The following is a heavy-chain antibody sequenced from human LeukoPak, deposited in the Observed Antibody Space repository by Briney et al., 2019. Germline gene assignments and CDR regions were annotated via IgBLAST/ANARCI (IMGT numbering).Heavy chain of an antibody. Sequence: SETLSLTCTVSGGSISSSSYYWGWIRQPPGKGLEWIGSIYYSGSTYYNPSLKSRVTISVDTSKNQFSLKLSSVTAADTAVYYCARRGIVQWLDLWAYYFDYWGQGTLVTVSS. CDR1: GGSISSSSYY. CDR2: IYYSGST. V-gene: IGHV4-39*01. CDR3: ARRGIVQWLDLWAYYFDY. J-gene: IGHJ4*02. D-gene: IGHD6-19*01.